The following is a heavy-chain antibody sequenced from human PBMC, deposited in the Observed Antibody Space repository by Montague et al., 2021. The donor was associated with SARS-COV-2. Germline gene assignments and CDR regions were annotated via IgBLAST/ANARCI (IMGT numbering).Heavy chain of an antibody. CDR2: INHSGST. J-gene: IGHJ3*02. D-gene: IGHD3-22*01. CDR1: GGSFSGYY. Sequence: SETLSLTCAVYGGSFSGYYWSWIRQPPGRGLELIGEINHSGSTKYNPSLKSRVTISVDTSKNQFSLKLSSATVADTAVYYCARFPASYYYDSKAAPATPDAFDIWGQGTMVTVSS. V-gene: IGHV4-34*01. CDR3: ARFPASYYYDSKAAPATPDAFDI.